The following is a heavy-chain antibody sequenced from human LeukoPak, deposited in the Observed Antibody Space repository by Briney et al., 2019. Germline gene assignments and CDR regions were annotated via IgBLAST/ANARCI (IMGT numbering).Heavy chain of an antibody. J-gene: IGHJ4*02. V-gene: IGHV4-59*08. Sequence: PSETLSLTCTVSGGSISNYYWNWIRQPPGKGLEWIGYIYYTGNTNYNPSLKSRVTISVDTSKNQFSLKMTSVTAADTAVYYCARGGDSGGYSRHPFDYWGQGILVTVSS. CDR1: GGSISNYY. CDR3: ARGGDSGGYSRHPFDY. D-gene: IGHD3-22*01. CDR2: IYYTGNT.